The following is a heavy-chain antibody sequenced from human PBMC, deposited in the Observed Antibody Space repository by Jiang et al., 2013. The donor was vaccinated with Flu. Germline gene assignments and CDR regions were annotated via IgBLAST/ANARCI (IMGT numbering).Heavy chain of an antibody. CDR3: ARESQGCSGGTCYFGAFDI. J-gene: IGHJ3*02. Sequence: RQSPSRGLEWLEGHTTGPSGIMITAFSVKSRITINPDTSKNQFSLQLNSVTPEDTAVYYCARESQGCSGGTCYFGAFDIWGQGTMVTVSS. CDR2: HTTGPSGI. D-gene: IGHD2-15*01. V-gene: IGHV6-1*01.